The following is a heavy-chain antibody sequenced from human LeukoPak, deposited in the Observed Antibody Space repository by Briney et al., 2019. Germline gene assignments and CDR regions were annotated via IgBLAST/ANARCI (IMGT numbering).Heavy chain of an antibody. J-gene: IGHJ3*02. CDR2: IRSKANSYAT. Sequence: GGSLRLSCAASGFTFSGSAMHWVRQASGKGLEWVGRIRSKANSYATAYAASVKGRFTISRDDSKNTAYLQMNSLKTEDTAVYCCTRYYDALDAFDIWGQGTMVTVSS. D-gene: IGHD3-22*01. V-gene: IGHV3-73*01. CDR1: GFTFSGSA. CDR3: TRYYDALDAFDI.